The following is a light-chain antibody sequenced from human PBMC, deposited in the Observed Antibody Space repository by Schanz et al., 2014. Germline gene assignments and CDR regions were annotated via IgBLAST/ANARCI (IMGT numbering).Light chain of an antibody. Sequence: QSVLTQPASVSGSPGQSITISCTGTSSDVGSYNLVSWYQQHPGKAPKILIYEVSKRPSGVPDRFSGSKSGNTASLTVSGLQAEDEADYYRSSYVGSNNWVFGGGTKLTVL. CDR2: EVS. CDR1: SSDVGSYNL. J-gene: IGLJ3*02. CDR3: SSYVGSNNWV. V-gene: IGLV2-8*01.